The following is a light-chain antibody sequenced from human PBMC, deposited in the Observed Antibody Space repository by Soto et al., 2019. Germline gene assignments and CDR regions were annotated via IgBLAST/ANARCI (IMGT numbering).Light chain of an antibody. V-gene: IGLV1-40*01. CDR2: GNS. CDR3: QPYDSSLSGVV. J-gene: IGLJ2*01. Sequence: QSVLTQPPSVSGAPGQRVTISCTGSSSNIGAGYNVHWFQQLPGTAPKLLIYGNSNRPSGVPDRFSGSKSGTSASLAITGLRAEDEADYYSQPYDSSLSGVVFGGGTKLPVL. CDR1: SSNIGAGYN.